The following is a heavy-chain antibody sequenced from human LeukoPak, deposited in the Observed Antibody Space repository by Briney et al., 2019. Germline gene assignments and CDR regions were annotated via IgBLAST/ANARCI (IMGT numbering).Heavy chain of an antibody. CDR1: GYTFTSYD. CDR2: MNPNSGNT. CDR3: ARGGAAAAGNYYYYYMDV. D-gene: IGHD6-13*01. Sequence: ASVKVSCKASGYTFTSYDINWVRQATGQGLEWMGWMNPNSGNTGYAQKFQGRVTMTRNTSISTAYMELSSLRSEDTAVYYCARGGAAAAGNYYYYYMDVWGKGTTVTISS. V-gene: IGHV1-8*01. J-gene: IGHJ6*03.